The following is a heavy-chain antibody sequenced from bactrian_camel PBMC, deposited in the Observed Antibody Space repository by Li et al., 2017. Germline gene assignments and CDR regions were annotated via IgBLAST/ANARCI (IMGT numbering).Heavy chain of an antibody. J-gene: IGHJ4*01. CDR3: AFARACGLHIVTRIMTDPFRV. D-gene: IGHD3*01. CDR2: ITSAGTT. Sequence: VQLVESGGGSVQAGGSLRLSCSPSGYGHITKCMGWFRQAPGKEREGVATITSAGTTTYADSVRGRFTISVDNAKNTLYLEMNGLSPEDTGMYYCAFARACGLHIVTRIMTDPFRVWGQGTQVTVS. CDR1: GYGHITKC. V-gene: IGHV3S53*01.